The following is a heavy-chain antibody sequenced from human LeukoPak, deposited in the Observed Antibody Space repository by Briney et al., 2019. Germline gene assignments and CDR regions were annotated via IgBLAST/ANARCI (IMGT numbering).Heavy chain of an antibody. CDR1: GFTFSSYG. Sequence: PGRSLRLSCAASGFTFSSYGMHWVRQAPGKGLEWVAVISYDGSNKYYADSVKGRFTISRKNSKNPLFLQLNSLRAEDSAVYYCEKDRVVVTAILGYFDYWGQGTLVTVSS. D-gene: IGHD2-21*02. J-gene: IGHJ4*02. V-gene: IGHV3-30*18. CDR2: ISYDGSNK. CDR3: EKDRVVVTAILGYFDY.